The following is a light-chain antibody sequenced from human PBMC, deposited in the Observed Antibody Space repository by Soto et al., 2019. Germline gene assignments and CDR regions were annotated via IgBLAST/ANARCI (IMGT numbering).Light chain of an antibody. CDR1: SGHSSYA. V-gene: IGLV4-69*02. CDR3: QTWGTGIQV. CDR2: FNSDGSH. Sequence: QAVVTQSPSASASLGASVKLTCTLSSGHSSYAIAWHQQQPEKGPRYLMKFNSDGSHSKGDWIPDRFSGSSSGAERYLTISSLQSEDEADYYCQTWGTGIQVFGGGTKVTVL. J-gene: IGLJ3*02.